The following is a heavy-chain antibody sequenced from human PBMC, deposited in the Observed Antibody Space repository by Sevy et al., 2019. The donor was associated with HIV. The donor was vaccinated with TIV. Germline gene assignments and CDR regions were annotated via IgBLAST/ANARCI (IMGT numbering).Heavy chain of an antibody. CDR2: IKQDGSEK. CDR3: ARDEAKDIVVVVAATQFDY. V-gene: IGHV3-7*01. D-gene: IGHD2-15*01. J-gene: IGHJ4*02. Sequence: GGSLRLSCAASGFTFSSYWMSWVRQAPGKGLEWVANIKQDGSEKYYVDSVKGRFTISRDNAKNSLYLQMNSLRAEDTAVYYCARDEAKDIVVVVAATQFDYWGQGTLVTVSS. CDR1: GFTFSSYW.